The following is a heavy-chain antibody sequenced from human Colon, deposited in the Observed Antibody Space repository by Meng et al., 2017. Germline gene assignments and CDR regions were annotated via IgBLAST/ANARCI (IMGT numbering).Heavy chain of an antibody. Sequence: GSLRLSCTVSGGSISSYYWSWIRQPPGKGLEWIGYIYYSGSTNYNPSLKRRVTISVDTSKNQFSLKLSSVTAADTAVYYCARDVYYYGSGSYYSGDAFDIWGQGTMVTVSS. CDR1: GGSISSYY. J-gene: IGHJ3*02. D-gene: IGHD3-10*01. V-gene: IGHV4-59*01. CDR2: IYYSGST. CDR3: ARDVYYYGSGSYYSGDAFDI.